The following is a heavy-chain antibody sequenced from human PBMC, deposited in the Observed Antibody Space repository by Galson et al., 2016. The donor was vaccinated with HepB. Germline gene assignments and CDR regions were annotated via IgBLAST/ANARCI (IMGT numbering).Heavy chain of an antibody. Sequence: SLRLSCAASGFTFSNYWMHWVRQAPGKGLVWVSRIKNDGSNTMYADSVKGRFTISRDNSKNMLYLQMNSLRAEDTAMYYCARLTGGGLKNWFDPWGQGTLVTVSS. CDR1: GFTFSNYW. D-gene: IGHD2-15*01. V-gene: IGHV3-74*03. CDR3: ARLTGGGLKNWFDP. CDR2: IKNDGSNT. J-gene: IGHJ5*02.